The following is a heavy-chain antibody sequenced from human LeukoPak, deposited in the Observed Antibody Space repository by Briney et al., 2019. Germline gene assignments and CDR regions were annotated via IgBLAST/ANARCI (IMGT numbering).Heavy chain of an antibody. V-gene: IGHV4-39*01. Sequence: SETLSLTCTVSGGSISSSSYYWGWIRQPPGKGLEWVGSIYYSGSTYYNPSLKSRVTISVDTSKNQFSLKLSSVTAADTAVYYCASSTYYYGSGSYDYWGQGTLVTVSS. CDR1: GGSISSSSYY. CDR2: IYYSGST. J-gene: IGHJ4*02. CDR3: ASSTYYYGSGSYDY. D-gene: IGHD3-10*01.